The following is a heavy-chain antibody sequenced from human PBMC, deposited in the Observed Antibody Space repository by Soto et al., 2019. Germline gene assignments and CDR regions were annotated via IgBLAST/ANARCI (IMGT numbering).Heavy chain of an antibody. Sequence: GGSLRLSCAASGLTFSSYGMHWVRQAPGKGLEWVAVISYDGSNKYYADSVKGRFTISRDNSKNTLYLQMNSLRAEDTAVYYCAKAPRDFENYYYSMNAGGKGPRVTFPS. CDR3: AKAPRDFENYYYSMNA. D-gene: IGHD3-9*01. V-gene: IGHV3-30*18. CDR2: ISYDGSNK. J-gene: IGHJ6*03. CDR1: GLTFSSYG.